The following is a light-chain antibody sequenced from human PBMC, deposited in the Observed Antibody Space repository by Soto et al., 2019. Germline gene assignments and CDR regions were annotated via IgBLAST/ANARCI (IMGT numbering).Light chain of an antibody. J-gene: IGKJ1*01. Sequence: DIVMTQSPDSLAVSLGERATINCKSSQSVLYSSNNENYLAWYQQKPGQPPNLLIYWASTRESGVPDRFSGRGSGTDFTLTISSRQAEDVAVYYCQQYYSTPPTFGQGTKVEIK. CDR3: QQYYSTPPT. V-gene: IGKV4-1*01. CDR2: WAS. CDR1: QSVLYSSNNENY.